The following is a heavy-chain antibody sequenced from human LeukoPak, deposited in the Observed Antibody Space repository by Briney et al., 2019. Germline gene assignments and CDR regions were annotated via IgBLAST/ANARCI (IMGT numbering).Heavy chain of an antibody. J-gene: IGHJ4*02. V-gene: IGHV3-23*01. CDR2: ISGSGGNT. CDR1: GFTFSNHA. D-gene: IGHD3-16*01. Sequence: PGGSLRLSCAASGFTFSNHAMGWVRQAPGKGLEWVSGISGSGGNTYYTDSVKGRFTISRDNSKNTLYLQMNSLRAEDTAVYYCAKTSDYERAYWGQGTLVTGSS. CDR3: AKTSDYERAY.